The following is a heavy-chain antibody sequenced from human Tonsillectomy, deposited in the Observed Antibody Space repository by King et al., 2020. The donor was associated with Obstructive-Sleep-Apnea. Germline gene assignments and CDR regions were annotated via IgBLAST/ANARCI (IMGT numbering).Heavy chain of an antibody. CDR2: IYYRGNT. V-gene: IGHV4-39*07. J-gene: IGHJ5*02. Sequence: QLQESGPGLVKPSETLSLNCIVSGGSISSTSYDWGWIRQPPGKGLEWIGKIYYRGNTDYNPSLKSRVTISVDTSKNQFSLKFRSVTAADTAVYFCARVIPRGRFEGSRLDPWGQGTLVTVSS. CDR1: GGSISSTSYD. CDR3: ARVIPRGRFEGSRLDP. D-gene: IGHD2-21*01.